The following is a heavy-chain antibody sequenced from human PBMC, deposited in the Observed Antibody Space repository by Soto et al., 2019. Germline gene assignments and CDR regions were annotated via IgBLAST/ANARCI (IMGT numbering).Heavy chain of an antibody. CDR3: ARAKWELLPLLDY. V-gene: IGHV3-48*03. D-gene: IGHD1-26*01. CDR2: ISSSGSTI. J-gene: IGHJ4*02. Sequence: EVQLVESGGGLVQPGGSLRLSCAASGFTFSSYEMNWVRQAPGKGLEWVSYISSSGSTIYYADSVKGRFTISRDNAKNPLYLQMNSLRAEDTAVYYCARAKWELLPLLDYWGQGTLVTVSS. CDR1: GFTFSSYE.